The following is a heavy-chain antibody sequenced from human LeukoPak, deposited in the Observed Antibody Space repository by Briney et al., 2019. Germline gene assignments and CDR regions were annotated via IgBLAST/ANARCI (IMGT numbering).Heavy chain of an antibody. V-gene: IGHV3-23*01. CDR3: VRGDIHVYYYLAV. J-gene: IGHJ6*03. CDR1: GFTFGSHA. D-gene: IGHD2-15*01. Sequence: PGGSLRPSCEASGFTFGSHAMYWVRQAPGKGLEWVAGIFGSGGSPHYADPVKGRFTISRDNSRNTVYLQINSLRAEDTAVYYCVRGDIHVYYYLAVWGTGTTVTVSS. CDR2: IFGSGGSP.